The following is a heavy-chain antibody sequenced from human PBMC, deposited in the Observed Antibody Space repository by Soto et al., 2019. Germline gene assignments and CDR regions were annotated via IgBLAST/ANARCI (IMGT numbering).Heavy chain of an antibody. CDR3: ARDQSGSYDVDWFDP. D-gene: IGHD1-26*01. CDR1: GYSISSGYY. CDR2: IYHSGST. V-gene: IGHV4-38-2*02. J-gene: IGHJ5*02. Sequence: SETLSLTCAVSGYSISSGYYWGWIRQPPGKGLEWIGSIYHSGSTYYNPSLKSRVTISVDTSKNQFSLKLSSVTAADTAVYYCARDQSGSYDVDWFDPWGQGTLVTVSS.